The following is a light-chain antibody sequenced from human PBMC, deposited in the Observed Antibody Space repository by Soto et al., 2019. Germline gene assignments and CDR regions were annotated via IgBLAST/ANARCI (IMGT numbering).Light chain of an antibody. Sequence: EIVLTQSPATLSLSPGERATLSCRASQSVSSYIAWYQQKPGQAHRLLIYDASNRATGIPARFSGSGSGTDFTLTISSLEPEDFAVYYCQQRSDWPPITFGQGTRLEIK. CDR1: QSVSSY. J-gene: IGKJ5*01. CDR3: QQRSDWPPIT. V-gene: IGKV3-11*01. CDR2: DAS.